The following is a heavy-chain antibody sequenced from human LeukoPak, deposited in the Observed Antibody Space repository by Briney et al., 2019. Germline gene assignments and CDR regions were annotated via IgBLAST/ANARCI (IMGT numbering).Heavy chain of an antibody. V-gene: IGHV4-59*01. CDR2: IYYSGST. J-gene: IGHJ6*03. CDR1: GGSISSYY. Sequence: SETLSLTCTVSGGSISSYYWSWIRQPPGKGLEWIGYIYYSGSTNYNPSLKSRVTISVDTSKNQFTLKPSSVTAADTAVYYCASISSGWYRYMDVWGKGTTVTVSS. D-gene: IGHD6-19*01. CDR3: ASISSGWYRYMDV.